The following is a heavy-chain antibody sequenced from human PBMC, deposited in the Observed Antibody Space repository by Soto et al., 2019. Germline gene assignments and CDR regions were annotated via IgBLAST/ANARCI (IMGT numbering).Heavy chain of an antibody. CDR2: INAGNGNT. CDR1: GYTFTSYA. D-gene: IGHD5-18*01. Sequence: ASVKVSCKASGYTFTSYAMHWVRQAPGQRLEWMGWINAGNGNTKYPQKFQSRVTITRDTSASTAYMELSSLRSEDTAVYYCARSYGPPAICYYYYYMDVWGKGTTVTVSS. V-gene: IGHV1-3*01. CDR3: ARSYGPPAICYYYYYMDV. J-gene: IGHJ6*03.